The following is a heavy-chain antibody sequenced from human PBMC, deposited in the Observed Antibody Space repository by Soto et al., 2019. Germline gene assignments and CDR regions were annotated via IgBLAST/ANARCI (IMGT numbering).Heavy chain of an antibody. CDR3: ARSIAARHFDY. J-gene: IGHJ4*02. CDR2: IYYSGST. V-gene: IGHV4-61*01. CDR1: GVSVSSGSYY. Sequence: LSLTCTVSGVSVSSGSYYWNWIRQPPGKGLEWIGYIYYSGSTNYSPSLKSRVTMSLDTSKNQFSLKLSSVTAADTAVYYCARSIAARHFDYWGQGTLVTVSS. D-gene: IGHD6-6*01.